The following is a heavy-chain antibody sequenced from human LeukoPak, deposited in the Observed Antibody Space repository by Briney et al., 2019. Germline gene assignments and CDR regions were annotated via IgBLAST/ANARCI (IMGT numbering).Heavy chain of an antibody. CDR3: ARGSPDY. Sequence: ASETLSLTCAVYGGSFSGYYWSWIRQPPGKGLEWIGEINHSGSTNYNPSLKSRVTISVDTSKNQFSLKLSSVTGADTAVYYCARGSPDYWGQGTLVTVSS. CDR2: INHSGST. V-gene: IGHV4-34*01. J-gene: IGHJ4*02. CDR1: GGSFSGYY.